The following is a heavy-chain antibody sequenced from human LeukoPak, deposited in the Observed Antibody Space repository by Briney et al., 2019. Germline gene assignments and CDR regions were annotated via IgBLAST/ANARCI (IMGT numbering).Heavy chain of an antibody. CDR3: ARGVGPYYDSSGSYYFDY. D-gene: IGHD3-22*01. Sequence: PGGSLRLSCAASGFTVSSNYMSWVRQAPGKGLEWVSVIYSGGSTYYADSVKGRFTISRDNSKNTLYLQMNSLRAEDTAVYYCARGVGPYYDSSGSYYFDYWGQGTLVTVSS. CDR1: GFTVSSNY. CDR2: IYSGGST. V-gene: IGHV3-53*05. J-gene: IGHJ4*02.